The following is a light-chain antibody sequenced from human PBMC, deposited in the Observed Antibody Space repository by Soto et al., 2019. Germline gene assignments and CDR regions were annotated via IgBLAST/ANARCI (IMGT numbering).Light chain of an antibody. CDR1: QDISNY. CDR2: DAS. V-gene: IGKV1-33*01. Sequence: DIQMTQSPSPLSASVGDRVTITCQASQDISNYLNWYQQKPGKAPKLLIYDASNLETGVPSRFSGSGSGTDFTFTISSLQPEDIATYYCQQYDNLPTFGQGTRLEIK. CDR3: QQYDNLPT. J-gene: IGKJ5*01.